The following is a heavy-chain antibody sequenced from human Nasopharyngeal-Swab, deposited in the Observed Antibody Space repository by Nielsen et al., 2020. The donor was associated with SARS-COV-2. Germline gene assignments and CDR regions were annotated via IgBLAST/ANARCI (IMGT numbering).Heavy chain of an antibody. Sequence: WIRQPPGKGLEWVSVIYSGGSSTYYADSVKGRFTISRDNSKNTLYLQMNSLRAEDTAVYYCAKDGYYYDSSGYGMDVWGQGTTVTSP. V-gene: IGHV3-23*03. D-gene: IGHD3-22*01. J-gene: IGHJ6*02. CDR2: IYSGGSST. CDR3: AKDGYYYDSSGYGMDV.